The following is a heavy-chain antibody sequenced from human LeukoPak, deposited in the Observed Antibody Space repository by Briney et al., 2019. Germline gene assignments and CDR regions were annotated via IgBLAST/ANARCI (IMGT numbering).Heavy chain of an antibody. D-gene: IGHD1-26*01. Sequence: GRSLRLSCAASGFTFDEYAMHWARQAPGKGLEGVSIISWNSDTIGYADSVKGRFTISRDDARNSLYLQLNSLRREDTALYYCAKSKSPGSYYLPLDYWGQGTLVTVSS. CDR3: AKSKSPGSYYLPLDY. CDR1: GFTFDEYA. V-gene: IGHV3-9*01. CDR2: ISWNSDTI. J-gene: IGHJ4*02.